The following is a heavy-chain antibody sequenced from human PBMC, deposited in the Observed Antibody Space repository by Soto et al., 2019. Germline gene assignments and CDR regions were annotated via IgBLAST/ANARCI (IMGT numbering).Heavy chain of an antibody. CDR2: IWYDGTQK. D-gene: IGHD4-17*01. CDR1: GFTFNTYS. Sequence: VQPGRSLRLSCEASGFTFNTYSMHWVRQPPGKGLEWLAAIWYDGTQKYYADSVKGRFIISRDNSKKTLYLEMNSLRAEDTAVYYCARAGGTTVTGLWHFDSWGQGTLVTVSS. J-gene: IGHJ4*02. V-gene: IGHV3-33*01. CDR3: ARAGGTTVTGLWHFDS.